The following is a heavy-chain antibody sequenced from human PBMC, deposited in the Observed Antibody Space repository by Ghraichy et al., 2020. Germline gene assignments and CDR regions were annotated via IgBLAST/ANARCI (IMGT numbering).Heavy chain of an antibody. Sequence: KVSCKGSGYSFTSYWIGWVRQMPGKGLEWMGIIYPGDSDTRYSPSFQGQVTISADKSISTAYLQWSSLKASDTAMYYCATPTNGDYRWSHAFDIWGQGTMVTVSS. CDR1: GYSFTSYW. CDR2: IYPGDSDT. D-gene: IGHD4-17*01. V-gene: IGHV5-51*01. J-gene: IGHJ3*02. CDR3: ATPTNGDYRWSHAFDI.